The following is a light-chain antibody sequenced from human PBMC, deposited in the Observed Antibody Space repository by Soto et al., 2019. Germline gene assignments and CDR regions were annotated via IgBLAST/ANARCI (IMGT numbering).Light chain of an antibody. Sequence: EIVLTQSPGTLSLSPGERATLSCRASQSVSSSYLAWYQQKPGQAPRLLIYGASSRATGIPDRFSGSGSGTDFTLTISRLEPEDFAVYYCQQYDSSPLTFGQWTKLEIK. CDR2: GAS. CDR3: QQYDSSPLT. V-gene: IGKV3-20*01. J-gene: IGKJ2*01. CDR1: QSVSSSY.